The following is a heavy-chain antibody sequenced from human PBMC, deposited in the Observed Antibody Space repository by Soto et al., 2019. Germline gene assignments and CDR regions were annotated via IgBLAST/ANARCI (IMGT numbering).Heavy chain of an antibody. Sequence: LGESLKISCKGSGYSFTSYWIGWVRQMPGKGLEWMGIIYPGDSDTRYSPSFQGQVTISADKSISTAYLQWSSLKASDTAMYYCARLSLSWGSSWGHYYYGMDVWGQGTTVTVSS. J-gene: IGHJ6*02. CDR1: GYSFTSYW. CDR3: ARLSLSWGSSWGHYYYGMDV. CDR2: IYPGDSDT. D-gene: IGHD6-13*01. V-gene: IGHV5-51*01.